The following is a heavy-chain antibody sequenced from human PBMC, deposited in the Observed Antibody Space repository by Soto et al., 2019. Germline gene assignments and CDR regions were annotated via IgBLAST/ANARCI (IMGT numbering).Heavy chain of an antibody. CDR1: GGSISSSTYY. CDR2: IFYSGST. Sequence: QVQLQESGPGLVKPSETLSLSCAVSGGSISSSTYYWVWIRQPPGKGLEWIGSIFYSGSTYYNPSLKTRVTISVDPSKNQFSLKLSSVTAADTAVYYCARQVAVSNYYCSGSHLDYWGQGTLVIVSS. J-gene: IGHJ4*02. V-gene: IGHV4-39*01. CDR3: ARQVAVSNYYCSGSHLDY. D-gene: IGHD3-10*01.